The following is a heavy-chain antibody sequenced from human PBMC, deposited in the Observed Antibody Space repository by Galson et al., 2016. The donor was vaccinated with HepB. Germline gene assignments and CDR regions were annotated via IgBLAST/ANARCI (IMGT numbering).Heavy chain of an antibody. Sequence: SLRLSCAPSGFTFSYYGMHWVRKAPGQGLEWLAVILNDGSQEYYADSVKGRFTISRDNSRDTLYLQMNSLRVEDTAVYYGVRDDSREANGFDIWGQGTMVVVSS. CDR2: ILNDGSQE. J-gene: IGHJ3*02. CDR3: VRDDSREANGFDI. CDR1: GFTFSYYG. D-gene: IGHD3-22*01. V-gene: IGHV3-33*01.